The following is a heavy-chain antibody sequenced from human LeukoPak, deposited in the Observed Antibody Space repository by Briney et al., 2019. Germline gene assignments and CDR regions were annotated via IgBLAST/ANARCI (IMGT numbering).Heavy chain of an antibody. CDR2: ISSSGSTM. CDR1: GFTFSNYE. CDR3: AREASGYSYGLDAFHI. D-gene: IGHD5-18*01. J-gene: IGHJ3*02. V-gene: IGHV3-48*03. Sequence: PGGSLRLSCAASGFTFSNYELNWVRQAPGKGLEWVSYISSSGSTMHHADSVKGRFTISRDNGKNSLYLQMNSLRAEDTAVYYCAREASGYSYGLDAFHIWGQGTMVTVSS.